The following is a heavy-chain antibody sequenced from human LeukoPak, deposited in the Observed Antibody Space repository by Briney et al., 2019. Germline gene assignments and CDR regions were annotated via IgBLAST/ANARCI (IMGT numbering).Heavy chain of an antibody. CDR3: ARVPTMVRGVNWFDP. CDR1: GYTFTTYA. Sequence: ASVKVSCKASGYTFTTYAMNWVRQAPGQGLEWMGWINTNTGNPTYAQGFTGRFVFSLDTSVSTAYLQISSLKAEDTAVYYCARVPTMVRGVNWFDPWGQGTLVTVSS. V-gene: IGHV7-4-1*02. CDR2: INTNTGNP. D-gene: IGHD3-10*01. J-gene: IGHJ5*02.